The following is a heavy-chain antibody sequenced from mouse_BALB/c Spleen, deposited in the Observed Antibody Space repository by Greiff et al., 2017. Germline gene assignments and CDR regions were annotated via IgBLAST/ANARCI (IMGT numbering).Heavy chain of an antibody. CDR2: ISSGSSTI. CDR1: GFTFSSFG. Sequence: EVQVVESGGGLVQPGGSRKLSCAASGFTFSSFGMHWVRQAPEKGLEWVAYISSGSSTIYYADTVKGRFTISRDNPKNTLFLQMTSLRSEDTAMYYCARSAIHYYGYGAYWGQGTLVTVSA. CDR3: ARSAIHYYGYGAY. D-gene: IGHD1-2*01. V-gene: IGHV5-17*02. J-gene: IGHJ3*01.